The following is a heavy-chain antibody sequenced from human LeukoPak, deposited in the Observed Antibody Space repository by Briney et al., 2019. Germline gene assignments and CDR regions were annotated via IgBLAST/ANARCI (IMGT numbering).Heavy chain of an antibody. V-gene: IGHV3-48*01. CDR1: GFTFSSYS. D-gene: IGHD2-15*01. CDR3: ASLILGYCSGGSCENVDY. Sequence: PGGSLRLSCAASGFTFSSYSMNWVRQAPGKGLEWVSYISSSSSTIYYADSVKGRFTISRDNAKNSLYLQMNSLRAEDTAVYYCASLILGYCSGGSCENVDYWGQGTLVTVSS. J-gene: IGHJ4*02. CDR2: ISSSSSTI.